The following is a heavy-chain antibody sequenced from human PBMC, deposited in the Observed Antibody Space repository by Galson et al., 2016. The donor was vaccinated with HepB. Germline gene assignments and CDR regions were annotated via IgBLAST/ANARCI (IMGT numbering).Heavy chain of an antibody. D-gene: IGHD2-15*01. V-gene: IGHV1-2*04. CDR2: INPNSGGT. Sequence: SGYTFTGYYMNWARQAPGQGLEWMGWINPNSGGTNYAQKFQGWVTMTRDTSISTAYMELSRLRSDDTAVYFCARRDDRVLDYWGQGTLVTVSS. CDR1: GYTFTGYY. J-gene: IGHJ4*02. CDR3: ARRDDRVLDY.